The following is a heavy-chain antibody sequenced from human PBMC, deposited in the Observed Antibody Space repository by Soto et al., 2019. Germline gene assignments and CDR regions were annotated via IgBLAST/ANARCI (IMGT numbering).Heavy chain of an antibody. CDR1: GYSFTSYD. V-gene: IGHV1-8*01. J-gene: IGHJ6*02. D-gene: IGHD6-13*01. Sequence: GASVKVSCKASGYSFTSYDIIWVRQATGQGLEWMGWMNPNSANTGYAQKIQGRVTMTRNTSISTAYMELSSLRSEDTAVYYCARAAAAPYSAMDVWGQGTTVTVSS. CDR3: ARAAAAPYSAMDV. CDR2: MNPNSANT.